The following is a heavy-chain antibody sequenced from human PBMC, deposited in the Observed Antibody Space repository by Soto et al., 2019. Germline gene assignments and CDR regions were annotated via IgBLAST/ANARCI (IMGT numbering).Heavy chain of an antibody. V-gene: IGHV3-33*01. Sequence: PGGSLRLSGAASGFTFSSYGMHWVRQAPGKGLEWVAVIWYDGSNKYYADSVQGRFTISRDNPKNTLYLQLTSLRAEDTAVYYCARSPYSSSDAFDIWRQGTMVTVSS. J-gene: IGHJ3*02. CDR3: ARSPYSSSDAFDI. D-gene: IGHD6-6*01. CDR2: IWYDGSNK. CDR1: GFTFSSYG.